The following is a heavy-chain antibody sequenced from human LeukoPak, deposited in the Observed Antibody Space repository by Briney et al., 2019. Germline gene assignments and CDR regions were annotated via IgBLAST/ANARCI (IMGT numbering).Heavy chain of an antibody. CDR3: HHCFDD. D-gene: IGHD2-8*01. V-gene: IGHV3-7*01. CDR2: INDDGGDA. Sequence: GGSLRLSCAASGFTFSSYWMTWVRQAPGKGLEWVANINDDGGDANYVDSVKGRFTVSRDNAKNSLYYCATRYCTIAACRASSHHCFDDWGKGTTVIVSS. J-gene: IGHJ6*04. CDR1: GFTFSSYW.